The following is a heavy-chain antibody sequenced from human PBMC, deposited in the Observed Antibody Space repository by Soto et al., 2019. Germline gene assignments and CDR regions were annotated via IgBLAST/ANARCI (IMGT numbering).Heavy chain of an antibody. CDR2: INPSGDSR. CDR1: GFSFSDYF. Sequence: ASVKVSCKASGFSFSDYFMHWVRQAPGQGLEWVGIINPSGDSRNYAQKFQGRVTITRDTSTSTVYMDLSSLRYEDTAVYYCARDNSQNYGTPADSSWFHLWGQGTPVTVSS. V-gene: IGHV1-46*01. D-gene: IGHD3-22*01. CDR3: ARDNSQNYGTPADSSWFHL. J-gene: IGHJ5*02.